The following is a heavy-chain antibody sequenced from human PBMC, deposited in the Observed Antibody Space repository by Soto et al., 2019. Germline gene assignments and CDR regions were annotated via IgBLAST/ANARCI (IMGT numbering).Heavy chain of an antibody. D-gene: IGHD2-15*01. CDR3: ARTGEDTPYGLDV. J-gene: IGHJ6*02. CDR1: GASLSSYS. CDR2: IYVGGST. Sequence: PSETLSLTCTVFGASLSSYSWNWIRQPAGKGLEWIGRIYVGGSTNYIPSLKGRVTMFLDTSKNHFSLNLDSVTAADTAVYFCARTGEDTPYGLDVWGQGTTVTVSS. V-gene: IGHV4-4*07.